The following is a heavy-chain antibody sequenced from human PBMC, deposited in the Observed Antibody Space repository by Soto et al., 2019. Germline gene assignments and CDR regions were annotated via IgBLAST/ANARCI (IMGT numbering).Heavy chain of an antibody. CDR1: GFTFSSYA. CDR2: ISSGSSTI. CDR3: ARETQRTGDFDY. D-gene: IGHD7-27*01. J-gene: IGHJ4*02. Sequence: GGSLRLSCAASGFTFSSYAMSWVRQAPGKGLEWVSYISSGSSTIYYADSVKGRFTISRDNAKNSLYLQMNSLRDEDTAVYYCARETQRTGDFDYWGQGTLVTVSS. V-gene: IGHV3-48*02.